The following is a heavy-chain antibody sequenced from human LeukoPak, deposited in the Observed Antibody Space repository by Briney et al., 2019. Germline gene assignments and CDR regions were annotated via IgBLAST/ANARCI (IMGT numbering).Heavy chain of an antibody. V-gene: IGHV3-21*01. CDR2: ISSSSSYI. CDR3: ARDLVVIGRDAFDI. Sequence: GGSLRLSCAASGFTFCSYSMNWVRQAPGKGLEWVSSISSSSSYIYYADSVKGRFTISRDNAKNSLYLQMNSLRAEDTAVYYCARDLVVIGRDAFDIWGQGTMVTVSS. D-gene: IGHD3-22*01. CDR1: GFTFCSYS. J-gene: IGHJ3*02.